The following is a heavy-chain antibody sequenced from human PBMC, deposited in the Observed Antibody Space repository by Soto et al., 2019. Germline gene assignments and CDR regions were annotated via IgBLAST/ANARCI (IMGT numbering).Heavy chain of an antibody. Sequence: PSETLSLTCTVSGGSISSSSYYWGWIRQPPGKGLEWIGSIYYSGSTYYNPSLKSRVTISVDTSKNQFSLKLSSVTAADTAVYYCARARITILMGGQYNWFDPWGQGTLVTVSS. CDR2: IYYSGST. CDR1: GGSISSSSYY. CDR3: ARARITILMGGQYNWFDP. D-gene: IGHD3-3*01. V-gene: IGHV4-39*07. J-gene: IGHJ5*02.